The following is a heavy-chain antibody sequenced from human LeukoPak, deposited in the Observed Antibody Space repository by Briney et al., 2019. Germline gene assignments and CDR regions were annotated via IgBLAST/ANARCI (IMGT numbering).Heavy chain of an antibody. D-gene: IGHD6-19*01. J-gene: IGHJ5*02. CDR1: GGSFSGYY. V-gene: IGHV4-59*01. CDR2: IYYSGST. CDR3: ARDAGSGAWFDP. Sequence: PSETLSLTCAVYGGSFSGYYWSWIRQPPGKGLEWIGYIYYSGSTNYNPSLKSRVTISVDTSKNQFSLKLSSVTAADTAVYYCARDAGSGAWFDPWGQGTLVTVSS.